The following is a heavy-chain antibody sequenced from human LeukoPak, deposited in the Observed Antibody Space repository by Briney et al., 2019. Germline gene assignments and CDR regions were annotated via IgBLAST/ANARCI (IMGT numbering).Heavy chain of an antibody. D-gene: IGHD3-16*02. Sequence: PGGSLRLSCAASGFTFDGYTMPWVRQAPGKGLEWVSFISWDGGSTYYADSVKGRFAISRDNSKNSLYLQMNSLRTEDTALYYCAKAVELSLRGPFDYWGQGTLVTVSS. CDR3: AKAVELSLRGPFDY. J-gene: IGHJ4*02. V-gene: IGHV3-43*01. CDR1: GFTFDGYT. CDR2: ISWDGGST.